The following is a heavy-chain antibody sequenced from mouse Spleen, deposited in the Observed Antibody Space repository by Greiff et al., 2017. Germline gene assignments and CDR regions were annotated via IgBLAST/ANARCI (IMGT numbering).Heavy chain of an antibody. CDR1: GYSFTDYN. V-gene: IGHV1-39*01. Sequence: EVKLQESGPELVKPGASVKISCKASGYSFTDYNMNWVKQSNGKSLEWIGVINPNYGTTSYNQKFKGKATLTVDQSSSTAYMQLNSLTSEDSAVYYCAKITYYDYDGDYWGQGTTLTVSS. CDR2: INPNYGTT. J-gene: IGHJ2*01. D-gene: IGHD2-4*01. CDR3: AKITYYDYDGDY.